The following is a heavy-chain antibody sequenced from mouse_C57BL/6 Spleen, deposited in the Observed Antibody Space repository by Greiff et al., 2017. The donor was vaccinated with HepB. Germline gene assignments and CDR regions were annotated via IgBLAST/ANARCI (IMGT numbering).Heavy chain of an antibody. Sequence: QVQLQQSGPELVKPGASVKISCKASGYAFSSSWMNWVKQRPGKGLEWIGRIYPGDGDTNYNGKFKGKATLTADKSSSTAYMQLSSLTSEDSAVYCCYYGSSSWYFDVWGTGTTVTVSS. J-gene: IGHJ1*03. V-gene: IGHV1-82*01. CDR2: IYPGDGDT. CDR3: YYGSSSWYFDV. CDR1: GYAFSSSW. D-gene: IGHD1-1*01.